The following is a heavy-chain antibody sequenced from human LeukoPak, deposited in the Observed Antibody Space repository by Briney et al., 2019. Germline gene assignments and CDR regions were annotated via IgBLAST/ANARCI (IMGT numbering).Heavy chain of an antibody. CDR3: ARGKVTTLMYYYYGMDV. D-gene: IGHD4-17*01. J-gene: IGHJ6*02. Sequence: XHWVRQXPGQGLEWMGIINPSGGSTSYAQKFQGRVTMTRDTSTSTVYMELSSLRSEDTAVYYCARGKVTTLMYYYYGMDVWGQGTTVTVSS. V-gene: IGHV1-46*01. CDR2: INPSGGST.